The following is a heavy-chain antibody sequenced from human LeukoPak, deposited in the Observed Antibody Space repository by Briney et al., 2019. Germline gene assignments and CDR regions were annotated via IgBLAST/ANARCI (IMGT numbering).Heavy chain of an antibody. D-gene: IGHD5-18*01. CDR1: GGSISSGGYS. J-gene: IGHJ5*02. Sequence: SETLSLTCAVSGGSISSGGYSWSWIRQPPGKGLEWIGYIYHSGSTYYNPSLKSRVTISVDRSKNQFSLKLSSVTAADTAVYYCARVDDTAMNRWGQGTLVTVSS. CDR3: ARVDDTAMNR. CDR2: IYHSGST. V-gene: IGHV4-30-2*01.